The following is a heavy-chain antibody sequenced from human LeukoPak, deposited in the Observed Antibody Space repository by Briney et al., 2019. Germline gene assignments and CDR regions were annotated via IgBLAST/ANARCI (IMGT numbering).Heavy chain of an antibody. V-gene: IGHV3-11*01. J-gene: IGHJ4*02. CDR3: ARMRSSWYFDH. D-gene: IGHD6-13*01. CDR2: ISNSGGTI. CDR1: GFTFSDYF. Sequence: GGSLRLSCAASGFTFSDYFMTWSRQAPGKGLEWVSYISNSGGTIYYSDSVKDRFTISRDNAKNLLYLEMDSLRAGDTAVYYCARMRSSWYFDHWGQGSLVAVSS.